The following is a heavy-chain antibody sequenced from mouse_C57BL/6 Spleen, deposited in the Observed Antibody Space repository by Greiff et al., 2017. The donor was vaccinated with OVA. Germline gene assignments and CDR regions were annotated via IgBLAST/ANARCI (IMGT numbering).Heavy chain of an antibody. V-gene: IGHV1-26*01. J-gene: IGHJ4*01. CDR1: GYTFTDYY. CDR3: ARRDYDYDGYAMDY. Sequence: EVQLQQSGPELVKPGASVKISCKASGYTFTDYYMNWVKQSHGKSLEWIGDINPNNGGTSYNQKFKGKATLTVDKSSSTAYMELRSLTSEDSAVYYCARRDYDYDGYAMDYWVQGTSVTVSS. CDR2: INPNNGGT. D-gene: IGHD2-4*01.